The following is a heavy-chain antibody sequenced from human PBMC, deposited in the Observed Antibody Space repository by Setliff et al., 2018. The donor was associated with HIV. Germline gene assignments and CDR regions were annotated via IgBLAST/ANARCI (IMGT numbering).Heavy chain of an antibody. J-gene: IGHJ4*02. CDR2: INFSGTT. CDR3: VRGGGEHYSLFSGYYTPWGDF. Sequence: SETLSLTCGVFRGPFSGYFWSWIRQSPGRGLEWIGEINFSGTTNYNPSLKSRVTISIDTSKEWFSLNLTSVTAADTATYYCVRGGGEHYSLFSGYYTPWGDFWGQGMLVTVSS. CDR1: RGPFSGYF. V-gene: IGHV4-34*01. D-gene: IGHD3-3*01.